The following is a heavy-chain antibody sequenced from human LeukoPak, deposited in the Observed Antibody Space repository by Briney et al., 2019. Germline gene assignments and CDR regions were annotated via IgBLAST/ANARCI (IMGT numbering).Heavy chain of an antibody. Sequence: KTSETLSLTCTVSGVSISSSNSYWGWIRQPPGKGLEWIGSIYYSGSTYYNPSLKSRVTISVDTSKNQSSLKLSSVTAADTAVYYCARVRGRIQNFDYWGQGTLVTVSS. D-gene: IGHD3-10*01. CDR3: ARVRGRIQNFDY. V-gene: IGHV4-39*07. CDR1: GVSISSSNSY. CDR2: IYYSGST. J-gene: IGHJ4*02.